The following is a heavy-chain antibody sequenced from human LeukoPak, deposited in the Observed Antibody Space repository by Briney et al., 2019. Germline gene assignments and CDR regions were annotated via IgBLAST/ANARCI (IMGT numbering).Heavy chain of an antibody. CDR3: ARHSSQGTFDN. Sequence: GGSLRLSCVGSGFTFSTSAMSWVRQAPGKGLEWFSAIGGNGATYYAESVKGRFTISRDTSRNTLYLQMNSRRAEDTAVYNCARHSSQGTFDNWGQGALVTVSS. CDR2: IGGNGAT. D-gene: IGHD2-15*01. CDR1: GFTFSTSA. J-gene: IGHJ4*02. V-gene: IGHV3-23*01.